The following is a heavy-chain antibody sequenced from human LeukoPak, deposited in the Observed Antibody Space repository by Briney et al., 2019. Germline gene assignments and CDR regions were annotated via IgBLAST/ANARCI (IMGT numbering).Heavy chain of an antibody. CDR2: IYYSGST. J-gene: IGHJ4*02. CDR3: ARDRRPGYYFDY. V-gene: IGHV4-31*03. CDR1: GGSISSGGYY. Sequence: PSETLSLTCTVSGGSISSGGYYWSWIRQHPGKGLEWIGYIYYSGSTYYNPSLKSRVTISVDTSKNQFSLKLSSVTAADTAVYYCARDRRPGYYFDYWGQGTLVTVSS.